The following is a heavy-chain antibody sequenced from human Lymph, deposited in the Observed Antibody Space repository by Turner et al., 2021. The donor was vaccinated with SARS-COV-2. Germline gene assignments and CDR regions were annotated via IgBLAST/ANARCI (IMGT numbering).Heavy chain of an antibody. Sequence: EVQLLESGGGLVRHGRSLRPSCAAAGSTFSSHTMSWVRQAPGKGLEWVSAIRDSGASAYYADSVKCRFTISRDDSKNTLYLQMNSLRVEDTAVYYCAKDDYDGIYCGGGSCYSGWFDPWGQGTLVTVSS. D-gene: IGHD2-15*01. V-gene: IGHV3-23*01. CDR3: AKDDYDGIYCGGGSCYSGWFDP. CDR2: IRDSGASA. CDR1: GSTFSSHT. J-gene: IGHJ5*02.